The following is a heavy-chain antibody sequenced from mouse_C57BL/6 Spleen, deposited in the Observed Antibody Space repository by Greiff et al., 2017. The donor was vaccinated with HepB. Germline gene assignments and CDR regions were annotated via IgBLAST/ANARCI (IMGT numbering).Heavy chain of an antibody. Sequence: QVQLQQPGAELVKPGASVKLSCKASGYTFTSYWMQWVKQRPGQGLEWIGEIDPSDSYTNYNQKFKGKATLTVDTSSSTAYMQLSSLTSEDSAVYSCARDEAYWYFDVWGTGTTVTVSS. CDR1: GYTFTSYW. V-gene: IGHV1-50*01. CDR3: ARDEAYWYFDV. J-gene: IGHJ1*03. CDR2: IDPSDSYT.